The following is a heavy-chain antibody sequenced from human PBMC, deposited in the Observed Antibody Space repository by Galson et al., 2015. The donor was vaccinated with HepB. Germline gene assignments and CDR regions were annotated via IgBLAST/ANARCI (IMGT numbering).Heavy chain of an antibody. V-gene: IGHV3-7*03. J-gene: IGHJ4*02. D-gene: IGHD4-17*01. Sequence: SLRLSCAASGFTFSSYAMHWVRQAPGKGLEWVANIKQDGSEKYYVDSLKGRFSISRDNARNSLYLQMNSLRAEDTAVYYCMTGHYGPGHGGQGTLVTVSS. CDR3: MTGHYGPGH. CDR2: IKQDGSEK. CDR1: GFTFSSYA.